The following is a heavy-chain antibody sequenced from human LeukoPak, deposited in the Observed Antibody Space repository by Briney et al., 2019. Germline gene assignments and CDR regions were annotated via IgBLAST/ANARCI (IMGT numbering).Heavy chain of an antibody. CDR2: INPNSGGT. V-gene: IGHV1-2*02. CDR3: ARVYGDPSNDYYYYYYMDV. J-gene: IGHJ6*03. D-gene: IGHD4-17*01. Sequence: GSVKVSCKASGYTFTGYYMHWVRQAPGQGLEWIGWINPNSGGTNYAQKFQGRVTMTRDTSISTAYMELSRLRSDDTAVYYCARVYGDPSNDYYYYYYMDVWGKGTTVTVSS. CDR1: GYTFTGYY.